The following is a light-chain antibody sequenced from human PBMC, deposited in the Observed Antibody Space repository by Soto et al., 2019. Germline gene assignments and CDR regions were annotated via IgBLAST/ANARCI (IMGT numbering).Light chain of an antibody. CDR3: QQRRSWPLS. V-gene: IGKV3-11*01. Sequence: EIVLTQSPATLSLSPGEGATLSCRASQTIENYLAWYQQRPGQAPRLLIYDASNRATGIPARFSGSGSGTDFTLTISGLEPEDFAFYYCQQRRSWPLSFGGGTKVEIK. CDR2: DAS. J-gene: IGKJ4*01. CDR1: QTIENY.